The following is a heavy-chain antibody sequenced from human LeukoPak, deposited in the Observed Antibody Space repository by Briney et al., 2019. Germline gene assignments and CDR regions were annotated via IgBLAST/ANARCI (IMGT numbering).Heavy chain of an antibody. CDR2: IIPIFGTA. V-gene: IGHV1-69*13. CDR1: GGTFSSYA. Sequence: SVKVSCKASGGTFSSYAISWVRQAPGQGLEWMGGIIPIFGTANYAQKFQGRVTITADESTSTAYMELSSLRSEDTAVYYCARDDDILTGYSYFDYWGQGILVTVSS. J-gene: IGHJ4*02. D-gene: IGHD3-9*01. CDR3: ARDDDILTGYSYFDY.